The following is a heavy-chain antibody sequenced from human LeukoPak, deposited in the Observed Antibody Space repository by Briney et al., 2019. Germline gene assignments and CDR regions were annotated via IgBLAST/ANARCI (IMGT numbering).Heavy chain of an antibody. J-gene: IGHJ4*02. CDR3: ARGSPGGGRSDYFDI. CDR1: GFTFSSYE. Sequence: PGGSLILCCAASGFTFSSYEMNWVRQAPGKGLEWVSYISTSGTTVYYADSVKGRFTISRDNAKSSLYLQMNSLRAEDTAIYYCARGSPGGGRSDYFDICGPRDLVTVSS. V-gene: IGHV3-48*03. CDR2: ISTSGTTV. D-gene: IGHD1-26*01.